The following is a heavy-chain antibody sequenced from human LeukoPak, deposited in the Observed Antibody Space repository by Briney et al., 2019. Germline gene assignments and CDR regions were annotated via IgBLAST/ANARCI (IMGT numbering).Heavy chain of an antibody. CDR2: ISSNGGST. CDR3: VKAHGADAFDI. V-gene: IGHV3-64D*06. CDR1: GFTFSRYP. J-gene: IGHJ3*02. Sequence: GGSLRLSCSASGFTFSRYPMYWVRQAPGKGLESVSAISSNGGSTSYADSVKGRFTISRDNSKNTLWLQMSSLRAEDPAVYSCVKAHGADAFDIWGQGTMVTVSS.